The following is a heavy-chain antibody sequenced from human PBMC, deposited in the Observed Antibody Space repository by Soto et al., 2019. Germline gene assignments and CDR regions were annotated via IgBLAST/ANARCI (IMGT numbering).Heavy chain of an antibody. D-gene: IGHD3-3*01. CDR3: ARGGIYDFWSGLFD. CDR1: GGSVSGDEHY. J-gene: IGHJ4*02. V-gene: IGHV4-30-4*01. Sequence: SETVSLTCSVSGGSVSGDEHYCNWIRQAPGKGLEWRGDLYRGTTSHNPSLKSRVSRSRDKSRNQFSLKLTSVSAADTAVYFCARGGIYDFWSGLFDWGQGTRVT. CDR2: LYRGTT.